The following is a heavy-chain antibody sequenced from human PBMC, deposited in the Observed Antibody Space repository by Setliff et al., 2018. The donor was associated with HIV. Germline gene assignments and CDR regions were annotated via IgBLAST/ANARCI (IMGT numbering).Heavy chain of an antibody. J-gene: IGHJ6*02. V-gene: IGHV3-23*01. Sequence: PGGSLRLSCAASGFIFSSYAMSWVRQAPGKGLEWVSTLSGSGGSPFYADSVKGRFTISRDNSKKTLYLQMNSLRAEDTAVYYCARDYLYYNLYNGSPVYGMDGWGQGTTVTVSS. CDR1: GFIFSSYA. D-gene: IGHD3-3*01. CDR2: LSGSGGSP. CDR3: ARDYLYYNLYNGSPVYGMDG.